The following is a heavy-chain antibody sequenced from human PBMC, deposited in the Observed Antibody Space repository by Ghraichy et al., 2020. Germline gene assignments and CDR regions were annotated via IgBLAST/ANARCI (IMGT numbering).Heavy chain of an antibody. Sequence: SETLSLTCTVSGGSISSSSYYWGWIRQPPGKGLEWIGSIYYSGSTYYNPSLKSRVTISVDTSKNQFSLKLSSVTAADTAVYYCAGIAARPGGYFDYWGQGTLVTVSS. J-gene: IGHJ4*02. D-gene: IGHD6-6*01. V-gene: IGHV4-39*01. CDR3: AGIAARPGGYFDY. CDR2: IYYSGST. CDR1: GGSISSSSYY.